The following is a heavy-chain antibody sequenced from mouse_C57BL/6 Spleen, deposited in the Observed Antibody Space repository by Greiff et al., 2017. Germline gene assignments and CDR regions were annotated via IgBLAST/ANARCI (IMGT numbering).Heavy chain of an antibody. J-gene: IGHJ3*01. V-gene: IGHV1-52*01. CDR2: IDPSDSET. Sequence: VQLQQPGAELVRPGSSVKLSCKASGYTFTSYWMHWVKQRPIQGLEWIGNIDPSDSETHYNQKFKDKATLTVDKSSSTAYMQLSSLTSEDSAVYYCARERDSSGPFAYWGQGTLVTVSA. CDR3: ARERDSSGPFAY. CDR1: GYTFTSYW. D-gene: IGHD3-2*02.